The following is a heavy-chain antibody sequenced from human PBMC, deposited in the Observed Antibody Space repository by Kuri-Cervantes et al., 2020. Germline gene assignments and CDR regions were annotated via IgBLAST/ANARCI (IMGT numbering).Heavy chain of an antibody. CDR2: ISNDGKNK. Sequence: GGSLRLSCVATGFTFKDYGIHWVRQAPGKGLEWVAAISNDGKNKYYADFVKGRISISRDNARNTLNLQMNSLRAEDTAVYYCAKDKPDCSSTSCYRGVFDYWGQGTQVTVSS. CDR3: AKDKPDCSSTSCYRGVFDY. J-gene: IGHJ4*02. V-gene: IGHV3-30*12. D-gene: IGHD2-2*01. CDR1: GFTFKDYG.